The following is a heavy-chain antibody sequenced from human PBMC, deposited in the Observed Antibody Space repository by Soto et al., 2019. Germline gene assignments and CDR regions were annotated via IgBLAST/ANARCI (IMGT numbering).Heavy chain of an antibody. CDR2: IYYSGST. CDR1: GGSISSSSYS. D-gene: IGHD3-9*01. V-gene: IGHV4-39*01. Sequence: SETLSITCTVSGGSISSSSYSWGLIRQPPGKGLEWIGSIYYSGSTYYNPSLKSRVTISVDTSKNQFSLKLSSVTAADTAVYYCARFRHGAGYVAYNWFDPWGQGTLVTVSS. CDR3: ARFRHGAGYVAYNWFDP. J-gene: IGHJ5*02.